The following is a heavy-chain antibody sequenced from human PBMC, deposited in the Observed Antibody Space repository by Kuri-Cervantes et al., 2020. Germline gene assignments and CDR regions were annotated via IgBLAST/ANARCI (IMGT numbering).Heavy chain of an antibody. V-gene: IGHV3-48*01. D-gene: IGHD4-17*01. Sequence: GGSLRLSCAASGFTFSSYSMNWVRQAPGKGLEWVSYISSSSSTIYYADSVKGRFTISRDNAKNSLYLQMNSLSGEDTAVYYCARGDAGYGDFRYYYGMDVWGQGTTVTVSS. CDR2: ISSSSSTI. CDR3: ARGDAGYGDFRYYYGMDV. CDR1: GFTFSSYS. J-gene: IGHJ6*02.